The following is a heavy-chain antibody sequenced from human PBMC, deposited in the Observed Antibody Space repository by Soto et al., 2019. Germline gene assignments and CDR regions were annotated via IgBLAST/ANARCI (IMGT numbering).Heavy chain of an antibody. CDR2: ISGSGGST. J-gene: IGHJ4*02. CDR3: AKDRPDIVVVVAATPGALYFDY. Sequence: GGSLRLSCAASGFTFSSYAMSWVRQAPGKGLEWVSAISGSGGSTYYADSVKGRFTISRDNSKNTLYLQMNSLRAEDTAVYYCAKDRPDIVVVVAATPGALYFDYWGQGTLVTVSS. D-gene: IGHD2-15*01. CDR1: GFTFSSYA. V-gene: IGHV3-23*01.